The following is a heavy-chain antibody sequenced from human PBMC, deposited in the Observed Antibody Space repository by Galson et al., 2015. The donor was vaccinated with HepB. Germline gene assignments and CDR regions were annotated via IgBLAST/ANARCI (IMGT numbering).Heavy chain of an antibody. D-gene: IGHD3-10*01. V-gene: IGHV1-18*01. Sequence: SVKVSCKASGYTFTSYGISWVRQAPGQGLERMGWISAYNGNTNYAQKLQGRVTMTTDTSTSTAYMELRSLRSDDTAVYYCARDMATMVRGWFDPWGQGTLVTVSS. CDR2: ISAYNGNT. CDR1: GYTFTSYG. J-gene: IGHJ5*02. CDR3: ARDMATMVRGWFDP.